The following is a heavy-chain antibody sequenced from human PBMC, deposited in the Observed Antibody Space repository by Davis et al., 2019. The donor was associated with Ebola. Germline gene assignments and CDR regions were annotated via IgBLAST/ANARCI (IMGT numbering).Heavy chain of an antibody. CDR3: ARGVAVGGFYFEY. Sequence: SVKVSCKASGYTVTGYYMHWVRQAPGQGLEWMGRIIPVLGIPNLAQSFRGRVTISADKSTNTAYMELSGLRSDDTAMYYCARGVAVGGFYFEYWGQGTLVTVSS. J-gene: IGHJ4*02. V-gene: IGHV1-69*04. CDR1: GYTVTGYY. CDR2: IIPVLGIP. D-gene: IGHD6-19*01.